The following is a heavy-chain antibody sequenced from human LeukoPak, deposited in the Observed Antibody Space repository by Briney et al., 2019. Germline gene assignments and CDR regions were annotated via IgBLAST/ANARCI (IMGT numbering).Heavy chain of an antibody. CDR3: ASPTIFGVVPAGP. J-gene: IGHJ5*02. CDR2: IYYSGST. Sequence: SETLSLTCTVSGVSISTTSYYWGWIRQPPGKGLEWIGNIYYSGSTNYNPSLKSRVTISIDPSNNQFSLKLSSVTAADTAVYFCASPTIFGVVPAGPWGQGASVIVSS. D-gene: IGHD3-3*01. V-gene: IGHV4-39*01. CDR1: GVSISTTSYY.